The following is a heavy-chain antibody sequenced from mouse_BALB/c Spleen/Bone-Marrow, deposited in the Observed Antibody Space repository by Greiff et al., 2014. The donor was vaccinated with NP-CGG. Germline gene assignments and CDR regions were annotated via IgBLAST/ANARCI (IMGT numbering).Heavy chain of an antibody. V-gene: IGHV5-12*02. CDR1: GFTFSDYY. CDR3: ARHNYDETWFAY. CDR2: ISNGGGST. Sequence: DVMLVESGGGLVQPRGSLKLSCATSGFTFSDYYMYWVRQTPEKRLEWVAYISNGGGSTYYPDTVKGRFTISRDNAKNTLYLQMSRLKSEDTAMYYCARHNYDETWFAYWGQGTLVTVSA. D-gene: IGHD2-4*01. J-gene: IGHJ3*01.